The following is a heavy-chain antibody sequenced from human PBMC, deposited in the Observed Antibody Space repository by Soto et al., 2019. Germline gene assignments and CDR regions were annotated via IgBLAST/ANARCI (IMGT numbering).Heavy chain of an antibody. D-gene: IGHD4-17*01. CDR3: AKKPTVTTLNWFDP. Sequence: PGGSLRVSCAASGFTFTDYWMSWVRQAPGKGLEWVANLNQDGSEKNCVDSVKGRFTISRDNAKNSVYLQLNSLRAEDTAVYYCAKKPTVTTLNWFDPWGQGPLDTVSS. J-gene: IGHJ5*02. CDR2: LNQDGSEK. CDR1: GFTFTDYW. V-gene: IGHV3-7*03.